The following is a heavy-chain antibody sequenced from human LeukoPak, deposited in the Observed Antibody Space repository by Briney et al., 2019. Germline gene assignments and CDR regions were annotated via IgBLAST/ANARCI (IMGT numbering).Heavy chain of an antibody. CDR1: GGSFSGYY. Sequence: PSETLSLTCAVYGGSFSGYYWSWIRQPPGKGLEWIGEINHSGSTNYNPSLKSRVTISVDTSKNQFSLKLSSVTAADTAVYYCARSLSIGAASISYDIWGQGTMVTVSS. D-gene: IGHD6-13*01. CDR2: INHSGST. CDR3: ARSLSIGAASISYDI. J-gene: IGHJ3*02. V-gene: IGHV4-34*01.